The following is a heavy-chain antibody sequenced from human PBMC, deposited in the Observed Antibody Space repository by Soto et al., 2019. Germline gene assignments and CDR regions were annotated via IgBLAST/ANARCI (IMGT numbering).Heavy chain of an antibody. Sequence: GGSLRLSCAASGFTFSSYAMSWVRQAPGKGLEWVSAISGSGGSTYYADSVKGRFTISRGNSKNTLYLQMNSLRAEDTAVYYSANKETRRDYYYYYGMDVWGQGTTVTVSS. CDR1: GFTFSSYA. CDR2: ISGSGGST. J-gene: IGHJ6*02. CDR3: ANKETRRDYYYYYGMDV. V-gene: IGHV3-23*01.